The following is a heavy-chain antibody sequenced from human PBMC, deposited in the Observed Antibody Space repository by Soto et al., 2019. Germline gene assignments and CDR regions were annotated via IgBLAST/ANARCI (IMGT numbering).Heavy chain of an antibody. V-gene: IGHV1-18*01. J-gene: IGHJ4*02. D-gene: IGHD2-8*01. CDR1: GYTFTSYG. CDR3: ASSIRYCTNGVCYTTEDY. CDR2: ISAYNGNT. Sequence: ASVKVSCKASGYTFTSYGISWVRQAPGQGLEWMGWISAYNGNTNYAQKLQGRVTTTTDTSTSTAYMELRSLRSDDTAVYYCASSIRYCTNGVCYTTEDYWGQGTLVTVSS.